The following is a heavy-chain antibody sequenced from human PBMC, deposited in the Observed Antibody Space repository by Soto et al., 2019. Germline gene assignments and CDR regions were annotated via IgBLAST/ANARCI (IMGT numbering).Heavy chain of an antibody. CDR1: GYSFTRYE. D-gene: IGHD3-16*01. J-gene: IGHJ6*02. CDR2: INPSGGSP. CDR3: AKKGGMDV. Sequence: QAQLVQSGTDVKKPGTSVKVSCKASGYSFTRYEVHWVRQAPGQGLEWMGIINPSGGSPTYAQKFQGRVTMTRDTSTSTVYMELSNLRSEDTAMYYCAKKGGMDVWGQGTAVTVSS. V-gene: IGHV1-46*01.